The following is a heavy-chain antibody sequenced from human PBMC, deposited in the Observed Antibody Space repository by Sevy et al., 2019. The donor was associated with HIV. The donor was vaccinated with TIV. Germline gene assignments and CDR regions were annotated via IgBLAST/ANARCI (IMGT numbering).Heavy chain of an antibody. CDR2: IKSKTEGGTT. J-gene: IGHJ6*03. Sequence: GGSLRLSCAASGFTFSNAWMSWVRQAPGKGLEWVGRIKSKTEGGTTDYAAPVKGRFTISRDDSKNTLYLQMNSLKTEDTAVYYCTGLYYDFWSGYYRYMDVWGKGTTVTVSS. CDR3: TGLYYDFWSGYYRYMDV. D-gene: IGHD3-3*01. V-gene: IGHV3-15*01. CDR1: GFTFSNAW.